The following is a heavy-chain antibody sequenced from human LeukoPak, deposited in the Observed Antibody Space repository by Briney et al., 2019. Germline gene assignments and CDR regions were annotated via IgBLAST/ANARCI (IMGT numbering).Heavy chain of an antibody. CDR1: GGTFSSYA. CDR3: ARDRHSSSWYIYLDY. D-gene: IGHD6-13*01. CDR2: IIPIFGTA. Sequence: SVKVSCKASGGTFSSYAISWVRQAPGQGLEWMGGIIPIFGTANYAQKFQGRVTITADKSTSTAYMELSSLRSEDTAVYYCARDRHSSSWYIYLDYWGQGTLVTVSS. V-gene: IGHV1-69*06. J-gene: IGHJ4*02.